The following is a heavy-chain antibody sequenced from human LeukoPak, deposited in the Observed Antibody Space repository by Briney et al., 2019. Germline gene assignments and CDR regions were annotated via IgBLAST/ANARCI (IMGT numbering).Heavy chain of an antibody. CDR2: ITASGNYT. Sequence: GGTLSLSCAVSGFIFHSYAMSWVRQPPGKGLEWVLRITASGNYTSYADSVQGRVTISRDSSKNTFYLQMNMLTAEDTAVYYCARGTGARCTRSICRFDSWGQGTLVAVSS. D-gene: IGHD2-8*01. V-gene: IGHV3-23*01. CDR3: ARGTGARCTRSICRFDS. J-gene: IGHJ4*02. CDR1: GFIFHSYA.